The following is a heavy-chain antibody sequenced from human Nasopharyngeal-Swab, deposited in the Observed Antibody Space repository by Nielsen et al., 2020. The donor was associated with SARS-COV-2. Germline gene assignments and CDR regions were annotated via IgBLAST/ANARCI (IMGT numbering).Heavy chain of an antibody. CDR3: AKDKDIVVVPAAIDY. CDR2: ISGSGGST. Sequence: WIRQPPGKRLEWVSAISGSGGSTYYADSVKGRFTISRDNSKNTLYLQMNSLRAEDTAVYYCAKDKDIVVVPAAIDYWGQGTLVTVSS. V-gene: IGHV3-23*01. J-gene: IGHJ4*02. D-gene: IGHD2-2*01.